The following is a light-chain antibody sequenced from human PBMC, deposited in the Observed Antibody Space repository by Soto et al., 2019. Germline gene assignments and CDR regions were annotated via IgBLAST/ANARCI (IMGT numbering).Light chain of an antibody. V-gene: IGKV3-15*01. J-gene: IGKJ3*01. CDR1: QSLSRN. CDR2: GAS. Sequence: EILMTQSPATLSVSPGERATLSCRASQSLSRNLAWYQQKPGQAPRLLIYGASTRASGIPARFSGGGSGTEFTLPISSLQSEDFALYSSQHSNDWPPAFTFGPGTKVDL. CDR3: QHSNDWPPAFT.